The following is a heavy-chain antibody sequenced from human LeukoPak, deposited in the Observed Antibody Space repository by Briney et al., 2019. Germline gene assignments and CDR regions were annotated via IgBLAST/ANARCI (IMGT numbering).Heavy chain of an antibody. J-gene: IGHJ4*02. CDR2: ISYDGSNK. D-gene: IGHD5-18*01. CDR1: GFTFSNYG. Sequence: GGSLRLSCAASGFTFSNYGMHWVRQAPGKGLEWVAVISYDGSNKYYADSVKGRFTISRDNSKNTLYLQMNSLRAEDTAVYYCAKDRGYGPSPLDYWGQGTLVTVSS. CDR3: AKDRGYGPSPLDY. V-gene: IGHV3-30*18.